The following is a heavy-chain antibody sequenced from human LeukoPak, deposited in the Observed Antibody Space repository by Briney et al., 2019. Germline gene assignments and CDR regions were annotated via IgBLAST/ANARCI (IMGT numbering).Heavy chain of an antibody. CDR1: GFTFSDYY. V-gene: IGHV3-11*01. Sequence: KSGGSLRLSCAASGFTFSDYYMSWIRQAPGKGLGWVSYISSSGSTIYYADSVKGRFTISRDNSKNTLYLQMNSLRAEDTAVYYCAKGRSSGYNAFDIWGQGTMVTVSS. CDR2: ISSSGSTI. J-gene: IGHJ3*02. D-gene: IGHD3-22*01. CDR3: AKGRSSGYNAFDI.